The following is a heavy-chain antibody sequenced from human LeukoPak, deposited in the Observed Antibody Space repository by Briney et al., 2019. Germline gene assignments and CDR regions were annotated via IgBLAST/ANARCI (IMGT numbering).Heavy chain of an antibody. V-gene: IGHV1-18*01. D-gene: IGHD6-6*01. J-gene: IGHJ3*02. CDR1: GYTFTSYG. CDR2: ISAYNGKT. CDR3: ARGGLIAARRDAFDI. Sequence: RASVKVSCKASGYTFTSYGISWVRQAPGQGLEWMGWISAYNGKTNYAQKLQGRVTMTTDTSTSTAYMELRSLRSDDTAVYYCARGGLIAARRDAFDIWGQGTMVTVSS.